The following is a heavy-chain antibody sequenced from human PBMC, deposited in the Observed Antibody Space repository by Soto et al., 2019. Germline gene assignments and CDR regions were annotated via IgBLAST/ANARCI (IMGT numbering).Heavy chain of an antibody. D-gene: IGHD1-26*01. J-gene: IGHJ4*02. CDR1: GYTFIAYY. CDR3: MRGGWGHSRIDY. CDR2: INPSNEIT. V-gene: IGHV1-2*02. Sequence: SAKGSFRASGYTFIAYYFHWARRAPGRGFQWLGWINPSNEITTFSEFFQGSITMTMDTSTNTVHMELNRLTSDDTAVYYGMRGGWGHSRIDYWGQGTQVTVYS.